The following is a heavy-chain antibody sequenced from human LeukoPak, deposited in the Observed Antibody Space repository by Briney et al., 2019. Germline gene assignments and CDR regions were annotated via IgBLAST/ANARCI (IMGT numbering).Heavy chain of an antibody. Sequence: GGSLRLSCAASGFTFNSYAMSWVRQAPGKGLEWVSAISGSGGSTYYADSVKGRFTISRDNSKNTLYLQMNSLRAEDTAVYYCAKRPWGLYYYYGMDVWGQGTTVTVSS. CDR3: AKRPWGLYYYYGMDV. V-gene: IGHV3-23*01. D-gene: IGHD7-27*01. CDR1: GFTFNSYA. J-gene: IGHJ6*02. CDR2: ISGSGGST.